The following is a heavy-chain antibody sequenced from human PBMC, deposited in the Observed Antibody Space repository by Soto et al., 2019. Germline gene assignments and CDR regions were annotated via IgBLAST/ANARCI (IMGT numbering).Heavy chain of an antibody. J-gene: IGHJ6*02. CDR1: GFTFSSYS. CDR3: ARDGKNYDFWSGYSSGGMDV. D-gene: IGHD3-3*01. CDR2: ISSSSSTI. V-gene: IGHV3-48*02. Sequence: EVQLVESGGGLVQPGGSLRLSCAASGFTFSSYSMNWVRQAPGKGLEWVSYISSSSSTIYYADSVKGRFTISRDNAKNSLYLQMNSLRDEDTAVYYCARDGKNYDFWSGYSSGGMDVWGQVTTVTVSS.